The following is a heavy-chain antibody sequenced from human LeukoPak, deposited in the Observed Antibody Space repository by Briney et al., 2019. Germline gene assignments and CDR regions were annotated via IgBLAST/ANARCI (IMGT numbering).Heavy chain of an antibody. CDR3: ARSHYDFWSGYFAPWFDP. D-gene: IGHD3-3*01. Sequence: PGGSLRLSCAASGFTFSSYWISWVRQAPGKGLEWVANIKQDGSEKYYVDSVKGRFTISRDNAKNSLYLQMNSLRAEDTAVYYCARSHYDFWSGYFAPWFDPWGQGTLVTVSS. CDR1: GFTFSSYW. J-gene: IGHJ5*02. CDR2: IKQDGSEK. V-gene: IGHV3-7*01.